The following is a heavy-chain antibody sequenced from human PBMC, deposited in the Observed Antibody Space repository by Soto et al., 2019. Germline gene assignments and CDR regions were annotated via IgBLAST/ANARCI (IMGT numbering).Heavy chain of an antibody. J-gene: IGHJ4*02. D-gene: IGHD3-10*01. CDR2: LNDSGST. V-gene: IGHV4-34*01. CDR3: ASGRGTENY. Sequence: QVQLQQWGAGLLKPSETLSLTCGVYGGSFSGSYWSWIRQPPGKGLEWIGELNDSGSTNYNPSLRGQVTISVDTSKNQFSLNLRSVTAADTAVYYCASGRGTENYWGQGTLVTVSS. CDR1: GGSFSGSY.